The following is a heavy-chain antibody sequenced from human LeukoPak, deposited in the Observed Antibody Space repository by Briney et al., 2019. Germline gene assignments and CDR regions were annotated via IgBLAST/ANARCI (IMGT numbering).Heavy chain of an antibody. CDR3: ASIAAAGTFDY. CDR1: GFTFSSYE. V-gene: IGHV3-48*03. Sequence: GGSLRLSCAASGFTFSSYEMNWVRQAPGKGLEWVSYISSSGSTIYYADSVKGRFTISRDNAKNSLYLQINSLRAEDTAVYYCASIAAAGTFDYWGQGTLVTVSS. CDR2: ISSSGSTI. D-gene: IGHD6-13*01. J-gene: IGHJ4*02.